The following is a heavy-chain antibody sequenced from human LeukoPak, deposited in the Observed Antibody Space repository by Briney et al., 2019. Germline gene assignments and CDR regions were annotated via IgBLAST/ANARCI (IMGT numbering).Heavy chain of an antibody. CDR1: GFTFSDYY. CDR3: AKDFSQSITIFGVVYGMDV. CDR2: ISSSGSTI. V-gene: IGHV3-11*01. D-gene: IGHD3-3*01. Sequence: GGSLRLSCAASGFTFSDYYMSWIRQAPGKGLEWVSYISSSGSTIYYADSVKGRFTISRDNSKNSLYLQMNSLRTEDTALYYCAKDFSQSITIFGVVYGMDVWGRDHVHRLL. J-gene: IGHJ6*03.